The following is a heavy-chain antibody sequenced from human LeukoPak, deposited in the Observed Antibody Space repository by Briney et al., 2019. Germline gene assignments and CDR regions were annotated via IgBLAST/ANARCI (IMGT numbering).Heavy chain of an antibody. V-gene: IGHV3-33*01. CDR1: GFTFSSYG. CDR2: IWYDGSNK. Sequence: GGSLRLSCAASGFTFSSYGMHWVRQAPGKGLEWVAVIWYDGSNKYYADSVKGRFTISRDNSKNTLYLQMNGLRVEDTAVYYCAVEYNSSPYAFDIWGQGTKVTVSS. D-gene: IGHD2/OR15-2a*01. CDR3: AVEYNSSPYAFDI. J-gene: IGHJ3*02.